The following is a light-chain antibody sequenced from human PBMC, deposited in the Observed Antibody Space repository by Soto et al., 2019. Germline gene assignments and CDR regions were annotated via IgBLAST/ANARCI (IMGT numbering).Light chain of an antibody. J-gene: IGKJ4*01. CDR2: DAY. V-gene: IGKV1-33*01. CDR3: QQYDNLPIT. Sequence: DIKMTQSPSSLSASVGDRVTITCQASQDISHYLNWYQQKPGKDPKLLNYDAYNLETGVPSRFSGSGSGTDFNFTISSLQPEYIATYYCQQYDNLPITFGGGTKVEIK. CDR1: QDISHY.